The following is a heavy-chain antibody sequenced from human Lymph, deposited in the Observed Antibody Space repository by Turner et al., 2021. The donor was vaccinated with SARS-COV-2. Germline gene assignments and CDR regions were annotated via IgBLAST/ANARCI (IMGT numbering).Heavy chain of an antibody. J-gene: IGHJ6*02. V-gene: IGHV3-53*04. CDR1: GITVSRNY. CDR3: ARDLDTAGGMDV. CDR2: IYSGGSS. D-gene: IGHD5-18*01. Sequence: EVQLVESGGGLVQPGGSLRLSCAASGITVSRNYMSWVRQAPGEGLEWVSVIYSGGSSYYADSVKGRFTISRHNSKNTLYLQMNSLRAEDTAVYYCARDLDTAGGMDVWGQGTTVTVSS.